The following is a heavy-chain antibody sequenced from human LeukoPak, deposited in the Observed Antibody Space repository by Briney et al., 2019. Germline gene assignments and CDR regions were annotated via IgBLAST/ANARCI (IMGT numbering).Heavy chain of an antibody. V-gene: IGHV4-39*07. J-gene: IGHJ4*02. CDR1: GGSIRTSSYY. Sequence: SETLSLTCVVSGGSIRTSSYYWAWIRQPPGKGLEWIVSMYYSGSIYYNSSLKSRITVSADTSKNQFSLKLSSVTAADTAVYYCAREPEYYYDSSGNRGDYWGQGTLVTVSS. CDR2: MYYSGSI. CDR3: AREPEYYYDSSGNRGDY. D-gene: IGHD3-22*01.